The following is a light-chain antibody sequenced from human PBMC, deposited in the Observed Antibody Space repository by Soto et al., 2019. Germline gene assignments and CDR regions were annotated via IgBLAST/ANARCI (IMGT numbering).Light chain of an antibody. CDR3: QHYNNWPIT. V-gene: IGKV3D-15*01. Sequence: EIVMTQSPATLSVSPGERATFSCRASQSVSSNLAWYQQKPGQAPRLLICAASSRAAGIPDRFSGSGSGTDFTLTISSLQAADFAVYHCQHYNNWPITFGQGTRLEIK. J-gene: IGKJ5*01. CDR2: AAS. CDR1: QSVSSN.